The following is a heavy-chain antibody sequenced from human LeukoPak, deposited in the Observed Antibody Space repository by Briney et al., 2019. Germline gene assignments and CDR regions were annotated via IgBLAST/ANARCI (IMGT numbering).Heavy chain of an antibody. Sequence: ASVKVSCKASGGTFSSYAINWVRQAPGQGLEWMGWISAYNGNTNYAQKVQGRVSMTTDTSTSTTYMELRSLRSDDTAVYYCARDQKTFYYDSGGYLPFDYWGQGTLVTVSS. CDR3: ARDQKTFYYDSGGYLPFDY. CDR1: GGTFSSYA. V-gene: IGHV1-18*01. D-gene: IGHD3-22*01. J-gene: IGHJ4*02. CDR2: ISAYNGNT.